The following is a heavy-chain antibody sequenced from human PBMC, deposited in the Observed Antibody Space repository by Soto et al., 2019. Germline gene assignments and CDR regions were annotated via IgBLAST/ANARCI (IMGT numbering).Heavy chain of an antibody. D-gene: IGHD1-26*01. CDR3: ARDGTIVGATSAFDI. V-gene: IGHV3-30-3*01. CDR2: ISYDGSNK. J-gene: IGHJ3*02. CDR1: GFTFSSYA. Sequence: GGSLRLSCAASGFTFSSYAMHWVRQAPGKGLEWVAVISYDGSNKYYADSVKGRFTISRDNSKNTLYLQMNSLRAEDTAVYYCARDGTIVGATSAFDIWGQGTMVTVSS.